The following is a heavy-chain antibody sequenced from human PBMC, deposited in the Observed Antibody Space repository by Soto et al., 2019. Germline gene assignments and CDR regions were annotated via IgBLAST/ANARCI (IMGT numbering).Heavy chain of an antibody. J-gene: IGHJ4*02. D-gene: IGHD5-12*01. CDR1: GGTFSSYA. CDR3: ARRQIVATYFDY. CDR2: IIPIFGTA. V-gene: IGHV1-69*06. Sequence: ASVKVSCKASGGTFSSYAISWVRQAPGQGLEWMGGIIPIFGTANYAQKFQGRVTITADKSTSTAYMELSSLRSEATAVYYCARRQIVATYFDYWGQGTLVTVSS.